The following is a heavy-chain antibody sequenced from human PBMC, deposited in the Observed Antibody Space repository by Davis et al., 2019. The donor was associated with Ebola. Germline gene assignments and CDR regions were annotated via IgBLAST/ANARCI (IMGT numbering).Heavy chain of an antibody. D-gene: IGHD3-10*01. CDR3: ARNEEVMVRGRMYYYYYYYGMDV. CDR2: ISSSSSTI. CDR1: GFTFSSYS. V-gene: IGHV3-48*02. J-gene: IGHJ6*04. Sequence: GESLKISCAASGFTFSSYSMNWVRQAPGKGLEWVSYISSSSSTIYYADSVKGRFTISRDNAKNSLYLQMNSLRDEETAVYYCARNEEVMVRGRMYYYYYYYGMDVWGKGTTVTVSS.